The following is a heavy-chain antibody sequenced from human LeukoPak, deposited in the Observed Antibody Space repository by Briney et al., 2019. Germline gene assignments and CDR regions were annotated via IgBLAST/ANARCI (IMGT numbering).Heavy chain of an antibody. Sequence: SETLSLTCTVSGGSISTYYWNWIRQPPGKGLEWIGYIYYSGSTNYNPSLKSRVTISVDTSKNQFSLNLTSVTAADTAVYYCARGGIRQTFDNWGQGTLVAVSS. CDR2: IYYSGST. D-gene: IGHD3-3*02. CDR3: ARGGIRQTFDN. V-gene: IGHV4-59*01. CDR1: GGSISTYY. J-gene: IGHJ4*02.